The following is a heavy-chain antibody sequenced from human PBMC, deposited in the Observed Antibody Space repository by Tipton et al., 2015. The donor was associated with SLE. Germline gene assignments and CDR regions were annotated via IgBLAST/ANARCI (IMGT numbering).Heavy chain of an antibody. J-gene: IGHJ3*02. CDR3: ARDSPGDFDWFDAFDI. Sequence: LRLSCTVSGGSINNYYWSWIRQPPGKGLEWIGYIYYSGSTNYNPSLKSRVTISVDTSKNQFSLKLSSVTAADTAVYYCARDSPGDFDWFDAFDIWGQGTMVTVSS. CDR1: GGSINNYY. D-gene: IGHD3-9*01. CDR2: IYYSGST. V-gene: IGHV4-59*01.